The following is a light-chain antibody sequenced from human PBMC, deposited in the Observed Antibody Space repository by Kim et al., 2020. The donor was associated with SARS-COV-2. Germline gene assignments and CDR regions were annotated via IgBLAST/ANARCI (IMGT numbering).Light chain of an antibody. V-gene: IGLV2-14*02. CDR3: VLYTADTVR. CDR1: TSDVGSYNL. Sequence: QSALTQPASPSGSPGQSIALSCTGTTSDVGSYNLLSWYQHHPGKAPKVIIYEVNVRPSGVSGRFSGSKSGNTASLTISGLQPDDEADYYCVLYTADTVRFGGGTQLTVL. CDR2: EVN. J-gene: IGLJ2*01.